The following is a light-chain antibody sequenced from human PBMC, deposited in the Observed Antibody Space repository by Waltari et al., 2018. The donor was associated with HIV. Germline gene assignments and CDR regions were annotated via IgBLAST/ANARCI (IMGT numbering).Light chain of an antibody. V-gene: IGLV3-25*03. J-gene: IGLJ1*01. CDR3: LSADSSGTYV. CDR2: KNT. CDR1: ASPKPY. Sequence: SSELTQPPSVSVSPGQTAIITCSGDASPKPYTHWFQQKAGQAHVVVIHKNTERPSGIPERFSASRSGTTVTLTITGVQTDDEADYYCLSADSSGTYVFGPGTTVTVL.